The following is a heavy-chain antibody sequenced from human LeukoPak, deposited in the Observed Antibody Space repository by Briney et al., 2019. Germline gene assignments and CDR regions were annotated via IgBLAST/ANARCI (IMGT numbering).Heavy chain of an antibody. V-gene: IGHV3-30*04. J-gene: IGHJ6*02. CDR1: GFTFSSYA. CDR3: AREPYSSSWSVASNFYYYYGMDV. CDR2: ISYDGSNK. D-gene: IGHD6-13*01. Sequence: TGGSLRLSCAASGFTFSSYAMHWVRQAPGKGLEWVAVISYDGSNKYYADSVKGRFTISRDNSKNTLYLQMNSLRAEDTAVYYCAREPYSSSWSVASNFYYYYGMDVWGQGTTVTVSS.